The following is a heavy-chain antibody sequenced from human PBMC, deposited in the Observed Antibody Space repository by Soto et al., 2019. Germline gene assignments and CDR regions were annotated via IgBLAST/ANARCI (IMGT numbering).Heavy chain of an antibody. Sequence: QVQLVESGGGVVQPGRSLRLSCAASGFTFSSYGMHWVRQAPGKGLEWVAVIWYDGSNKYYADSVKGRFTISRDNSKNTLYLQMNSLRAEDTAVYYCARGRDTGYYFDYWGQGTLVTVSS. D-gene: IGHD5-18*01. V-gene: IGHV3-33*01. CDR1: GFTFSSYG. CDR3: ARGRDTGYYFDY. CDR2: IWYDGSNK. J-gene: IGHJ4*02.